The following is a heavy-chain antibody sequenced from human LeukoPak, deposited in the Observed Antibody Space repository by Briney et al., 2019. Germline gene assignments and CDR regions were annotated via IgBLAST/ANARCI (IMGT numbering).Heavy chain of an antibody. CDR3: ARDTAIYGSGSLDY. CDR2: INPNRGGT. D-gene: IGHD3-10*01. J-gene: IGHJ4*02. V-gene: IGHV1-2*02. Sequence: ASVKVSCKASGFTFTAYYMHWVRQAPGQRLEWMGWINPNRGGTNYAQKFQGRVIMTWDTSISTASMELRSLRSDDTAVYYCARDTAIYGSGSLDYWGQGTLVTVSS. CDR1: GFTFTAYY.